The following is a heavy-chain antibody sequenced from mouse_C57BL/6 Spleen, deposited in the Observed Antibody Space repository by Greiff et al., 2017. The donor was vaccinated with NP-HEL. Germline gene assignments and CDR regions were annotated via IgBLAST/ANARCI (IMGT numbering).Heavy chain of an antibody. V-gene: IGHV2-5*01. CDR3: AKNGDGSSYYAMDY. CDR1: GFSLTSYG. D-gene: IGHD1-1*01. J-gene: IGHJ4*01. Sequence: QVQLQQSGPGLVQPSQSLSITCTVSGFSLTSYGVHWVRQSPGKGLEWLGVIWRGGSTDYNAAFMSRLSITKDNSKSQVFFKMNSLQADDTAIYYCAKNGDGSSYYAMDYWGQGTSVTVSS. CDR2: IWRGGST.